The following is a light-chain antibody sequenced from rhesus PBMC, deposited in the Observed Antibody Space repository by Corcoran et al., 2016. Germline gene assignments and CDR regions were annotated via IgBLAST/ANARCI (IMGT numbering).Light chain of an antibody. V-gene: IGKV1-22*01. CDR1: QSISSW. J-gene: IGKJ3*01. Sequence: DIQMTQSPSSLSASVGDTVTITCRASQSISSWLDWYQQKPGKAPKLLIYDASTLQSGVPSRFSGSVSGTDFTLTISSLQPEDFATYYCLQYNSDPFTFGPGTKLDIK. CDR2: DAS. CDR3: LQYNSDPFT.